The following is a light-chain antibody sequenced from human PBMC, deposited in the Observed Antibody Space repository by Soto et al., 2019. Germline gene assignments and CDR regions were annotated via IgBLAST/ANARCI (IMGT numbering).Light chain of an antibody. V-gene: IGKV3-15*01. J-gene: IGKJ2*01. CDR2: GAS. CDR3: QQCHNWALT. Sequence: EIVMTQAPATLYLSPGERASLACRASQGSSSSLAWYQQKPCHPPRLPIYGASTRATGVPARFTGSGSGSDFTRNIRGLQADDFAVYCCQQCHNWALTFGHGTRLQI. CDR1: QGSSSS.